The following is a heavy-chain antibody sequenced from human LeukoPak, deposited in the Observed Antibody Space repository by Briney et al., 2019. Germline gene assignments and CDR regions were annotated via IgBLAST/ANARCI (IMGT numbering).Heavy chain of an antibody. CDR3: ARGAYSSGWAYFDH. D-gene: IGHD6-19*01. V-gene: IGHV3-48*04. J-gene: IGHJ4*02. Sequence: GESLRLSCAASGFTFSDYSMNWVRQAPGKGLEWVSYISFSVNTKYYGDSVKGRFTISRDNAKNSLYLHMDSLRAEDTAVYYCARGAYSSGWAYFDHWGQGTLVTVSS. CDR2: ISFSVNTK. CDR1: GFTFSDYS.